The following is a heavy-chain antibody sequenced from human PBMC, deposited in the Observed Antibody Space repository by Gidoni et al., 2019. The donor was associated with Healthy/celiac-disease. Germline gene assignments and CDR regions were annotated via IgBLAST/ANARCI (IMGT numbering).Heavy chain of an antibody. CDR3: ARDHYCSSTSCSGVTWFDP. CDR2: IIPIFGTA. J-gene: IGHJ5*02. V-gene: IGHV1-69*01. CDR1: GGTFSSYA. Sequence: QVQLVQSGAEVKKPGSSVKVSCKASGGTFSSYAISWVRQAPGQGLEWMGGIIPIFGTANYAQKFQGRVTITADESTSTAYMELSSLRSEDTAVYYCARDHYCSSTSCSGVTWFDPWGQGTLVTVSS. D-gene: IGHD2-2*01.